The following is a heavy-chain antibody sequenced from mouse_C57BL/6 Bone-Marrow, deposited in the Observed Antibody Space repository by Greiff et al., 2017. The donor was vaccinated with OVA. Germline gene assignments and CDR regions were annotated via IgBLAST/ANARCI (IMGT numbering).Heavy chain of an antibody. J-gene: IGHJ4*01. Sequence: QVQLQQSGAELVRPGASVTLSCKASGYTFTDYEMHWVKQTPVHGLEWIGAIDPETGGTAYNQKFKGTAILTADKSSSTAYIELRSLTSEGSAVYYCTRGYSNYYAMDYWGQGTSVTVSS. V-gene: IGHV1-15*01. CDR1: GYTFTDYE. CDR3: TRGYSNYYAMDY. D-gene: IGHD2-5*01. CDR2: IDPETGGT.